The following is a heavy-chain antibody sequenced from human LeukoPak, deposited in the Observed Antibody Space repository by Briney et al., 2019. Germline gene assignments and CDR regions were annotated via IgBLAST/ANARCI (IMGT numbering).Heavy chain of an antibody. V-gene: IGHV1-18*01. CDR1: GGTFSSCA. Sequence: ASVKVSCKASGGTFSSCAISWVRQAPGQGLEWMGWISAYNGNTNYAQKLQGRVTMTTDTSTSTAYMELRSLRSDDTAVYYCARDGITMVRGEIHGMDVWGQGTTVTVSS. CDR3: ARDGITMVRGEIHGMDV. CDR2: ISAYNGNT. J-gene: IGHJ6*02. D-gene: IGHD3-10*01.